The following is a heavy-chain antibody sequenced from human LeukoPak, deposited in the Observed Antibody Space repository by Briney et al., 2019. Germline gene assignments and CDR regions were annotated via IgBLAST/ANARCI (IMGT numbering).Heavy chain of an antibody. Sequence: GGSLRLSCAASGFTFSSYSMNWVHQAPGKGLEWVSYISSSSSTIYYADSVKGRFTISRDNAKNSLYLQMNSLRAEDTAVYYCAKDHGSGWFGNYYYGMDVWGQGTTVTVSS. CDR2: ISSSSSTI. J-gene: IGHJ6*02. V-gene: IGHV3-48*01. D-gene: IGHD6-19*01. CDR1: GFTFSSYS. CDR3: AKDHGSGWFGNYYYGMDV.